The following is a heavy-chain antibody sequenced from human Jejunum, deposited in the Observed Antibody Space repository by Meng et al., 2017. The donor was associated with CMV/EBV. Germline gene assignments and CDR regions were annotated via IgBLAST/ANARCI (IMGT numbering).Heavy chain of an antibody. CDR3: ARGNGWRFDY. CDR2: ININTGNP. J-gene: IGHJ4*02. CDR1: GLTFTSSS. V-gene: IGHV7-4-1*01. Sequence: GQRRRFGCGLKKPWASVKVSCQAAGLTFTSSSMNWVRPAPGQGLEGMVWININTGNPTYAQGFTGRFVFSLDTSVSTAYLQIDSLKADDTAVYYCARGNGWRFDYWGQGTLVTVSS. D-gene: IGHD6-19*01.